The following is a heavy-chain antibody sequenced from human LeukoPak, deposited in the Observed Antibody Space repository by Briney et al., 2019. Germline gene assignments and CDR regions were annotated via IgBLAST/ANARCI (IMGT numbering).Heavy chain of an antibody. CDR2: ISTYNGNT. D-gene: IGHD3-22*01. J-gene: IGHJ4*02. Sequence: ASVKVSCKASGYTFTSYEISWVRQAPGQGLEWMGWISTYNGNTNYAQNLQGRVTMTTDTSTSTAYMELRSLRSEDTAVYYCARGGYYYDSSGYYPDWGQGTLVTVSS. CDR3: ARGGYYYDSSGYYPD. CDR1: GYTFTSYE. V-gene: IGHV1-18*04.